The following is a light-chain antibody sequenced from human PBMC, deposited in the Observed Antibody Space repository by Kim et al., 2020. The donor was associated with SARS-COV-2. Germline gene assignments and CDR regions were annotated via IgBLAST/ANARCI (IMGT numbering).Light chain of an antibody. CDR1: QGIGSA. Sequence: GDRVTITCRTSQGIGSAVAWYQQKPGKAPNLLIYDASILESGVPSRFSGSASGTDFTLAISSLQPEDFATYYCQQFNSYPLTFGGGTKVDIK. CDR3: QQFNSYPLT. CDR2: DAS. J-gene: IGKJ4*01. V-gene: IGKV1-13*02.